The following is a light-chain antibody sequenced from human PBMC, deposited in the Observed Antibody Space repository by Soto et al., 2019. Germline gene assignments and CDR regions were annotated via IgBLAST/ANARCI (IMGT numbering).Light chain of an antibody. CDR1: TSNIGAGYD. V-gene: IGLV1-40*01. CDR2: GNT. CDR3: QSYDNTLSGPIYV. Sequence: QSVLTQPPSVSGALGQRVTISCTGITSNIGAGYDVHWYQPLPGRAPKLLIYGNTNRPSGVPNRFSGSKSATSASLAITGLQAEDEAIYYCQSYDNTLSGPIYVFGTGTNVTVL. J-gene: IGLJ1*01.